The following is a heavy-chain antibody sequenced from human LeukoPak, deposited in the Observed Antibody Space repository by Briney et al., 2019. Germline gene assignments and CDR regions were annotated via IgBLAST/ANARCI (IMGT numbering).Heavy chain of an antibody. CDR2: IYPGDSDT. CDR1: GYSFTSYW. Sequence: GESLKISCKGSGYSFTSYWIGWVRQMPGKGLEWMGIIYPGDSDTRYSPSFQGQVTISADKSISTAYLQWSSLKASDTAMYYCARHALALDYYYYYGMDVWGQGTTVTVSS. CDR3: ARHALALDYYYYYGMDV. V-gene: IGHV5-51*01. J-gene: IGHJ6*02.